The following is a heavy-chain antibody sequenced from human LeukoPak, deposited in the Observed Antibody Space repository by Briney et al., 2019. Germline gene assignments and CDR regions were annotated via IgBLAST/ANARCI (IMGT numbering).Heavy chain of an antibody. V-gene: IGHV1-69*13. J-gene: IGHJ4*02. Sequence: SVKVSCKASGGTFSSYAISWVRQAPGQGLEWMGGIIPIFGTASYAQKFQGRVTITADESTSTAYMELRSLRSDDTAVYYCARGGEVAAAGDFDYWGQGTLVTVSS. CDR1: GGTFSSYA. CDR3: ARGGEVAAAGDFDY. D-gene: IGHD6-13*01. CDR2: IIPIFGTA.